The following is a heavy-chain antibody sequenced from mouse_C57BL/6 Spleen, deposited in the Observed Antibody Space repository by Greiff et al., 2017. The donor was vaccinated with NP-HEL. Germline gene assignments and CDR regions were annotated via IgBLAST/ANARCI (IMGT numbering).Heavy chain of an antibody. J-gene: IGHJ2*01. V-gene: IGHV14-4*01. CDR1: GFNIKDDY. CDR2: IDPENGDT. D-gene: IGHD3-2*02. CDR3: TTAPRQLRGY. Sequence: EVKLMESGAELVRPGASVKLSCTASGFNIKDDYMHWVKQRPEQGLEWIGWIDPENGDTEYASKFQGKATITADTSSNTAYLQLSSLTSEDTAVYYCTTAPRQLRGYWGQGTTLTVSS.